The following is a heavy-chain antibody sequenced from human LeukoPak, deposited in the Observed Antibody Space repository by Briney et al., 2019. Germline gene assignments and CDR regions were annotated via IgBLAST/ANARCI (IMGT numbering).Heavy chain of an antibody. V-gene: IGHV4-34*01. CDR1: GGSFSGYY. D-gene: IGHD3/OR15-3a*01. J-gene: IGHJ5*02. CDR3: ARASWTDWFDP. Sequence: SETLPLTCAVYGGSFSGYYWSWIRQPPGKGLEWIGEINHSGSTNYNPSLKSRVTISVDTSKNQFSLKLSSVTAADTAVYYCARASWTDWFDPWGQGTLVTVSS. CDR2: INHSGST.